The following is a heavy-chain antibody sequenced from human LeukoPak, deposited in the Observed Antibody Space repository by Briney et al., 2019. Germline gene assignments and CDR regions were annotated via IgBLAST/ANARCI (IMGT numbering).Heavy chain of an antibody. CDR3: PRDFSQQPHLFDY. Sequence: PVKGSCKASGGTFSSSAISWVRQAPGQGLEWMGGIIPIFVIANYAQKIQGRVTITADKSTSTAYMELSSLRSEDTAVYYCPRDFSQQPHLFDYWGQGTLVTVSS. CDR2: IIPIFVIA. V-gene: IGHV1-69*10. D-gene: IGHD6-13*01. CDR1: GGTFSSSA. J-gene: IGHJ4*02.